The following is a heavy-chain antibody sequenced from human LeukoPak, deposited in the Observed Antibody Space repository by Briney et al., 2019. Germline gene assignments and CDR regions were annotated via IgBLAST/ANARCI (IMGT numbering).Heavy chain of an antibody. J-gene: IGHJ4*02. CDR3: ARGRGWNDV. CDR1: GFTFSSYS. CDR2: ITSSSSI. D-gene: IGHD1-1*01. V-gene: IGHV3-21*01. Sequence: GGSLRLSCAASGFTFSSYSMNWVRQAPGKGLEWVSSITSSSSIYYADSVKGRFTISRDNAKNSLYLQMNSLRAEDTAVYYCARGRGWNDVWGQGTLVTVSS.